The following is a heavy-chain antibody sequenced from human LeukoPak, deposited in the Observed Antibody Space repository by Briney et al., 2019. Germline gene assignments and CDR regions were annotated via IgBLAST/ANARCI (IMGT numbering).Heavy chain of an antibody. V-gene: IGHV4-39*01. Sequence: SETLSLTCTVSGGSIGSGNYYWDWIRQPPGKGLEFIAGIFYTGTTYYNPSLKSRVTISIDTSKNQFSLKLSSVTAADTAVYYCASQALVGATTPNFDYWGQGTLVTVSS. D-gene: IGHD1-26*01. CDR2: IFYTGTT. CDR1: GGSIGSGNYY. CDR3: ASQALVGATTPNFDY. J-gene: IGHJ4*02.